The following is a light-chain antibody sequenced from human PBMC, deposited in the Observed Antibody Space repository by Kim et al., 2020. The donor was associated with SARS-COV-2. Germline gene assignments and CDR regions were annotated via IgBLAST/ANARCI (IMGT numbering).Light chain of an antibody. J-gene: IGLJ7*01. CDR2: DKN. V-gene: IGLV3-19*01. Sequence: LGLQASITCHVDRLRSYYAGWYQQQPGQPPLLFLYDKNTRPSGIPARFSGSSSGNTASLTITGAQAEDEAAYYCSSRQSGVNHVVFGGGTQLTVL. CDR3: SSRQSGVNHVV. CDR1: RLRSYY.